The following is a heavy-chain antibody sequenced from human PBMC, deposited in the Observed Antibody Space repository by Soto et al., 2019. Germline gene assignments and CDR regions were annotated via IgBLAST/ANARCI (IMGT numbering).Heavy chain of an antibody. V-gene: IGHV3-7*01. CDR3: ARRLIAPGYCSSTSCYAGADY. J-gene: IGHJ4*02. Sequence: EVQLVESGGGLVQPGGSLRLSCAASGFTFSSYWMSWVRQAPGKGLEWVANIKQDGSEKYYVDSVKGRFTISRDNAKNPLYLQMNSLRAEDTAVYYCARRLIAPGYCSSTSCYAGADYWGQGTLVTVSS. CDR2: IKQDGSEK. CDR1: GFTFSSYW. D-gene: IGHD2-2*01.